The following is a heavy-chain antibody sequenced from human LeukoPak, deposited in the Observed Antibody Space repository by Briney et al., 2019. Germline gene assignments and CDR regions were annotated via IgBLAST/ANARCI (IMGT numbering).Heavy chain of an antibody. CDR1: GGSISSYY. CDR3: ARNRSRNEAFDI. J-gene: IGHJ3*02. D-gene: IGHD1-1*01. V-gene: IGHV4-59*01. Sequence: PSETLSLTCTVSGGSISSYYWSWIRQPPGKGLEWIGYIYYSGSTNYNPSLKSRVTISVDTSKNQFSLKLSSVTAADTAVYYCARNRSRNEAFDIWGQGTMVTVSS. CDR2: IYYSGST.